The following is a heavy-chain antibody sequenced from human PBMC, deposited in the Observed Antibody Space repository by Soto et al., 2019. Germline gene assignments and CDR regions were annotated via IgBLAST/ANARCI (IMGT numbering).Heavy chain of an antibody. J-gene: IGHJ6*02. CDR2: IIPIFGTA. V-gene: IGHV1-69*13. CDR3: ARGGGVVVVPAALPRSYGMDV. Sequence: SVKVSCKASGGTFSSYAISWVRQAPGQGLEWMGGIIPIFGTANYAQKFQGRVTITADESTSTAYMELSSLRSEDTAVYYWARGGGVVVVPAALPRSYGMDVWGQGTTVTVSS. D-gene: IGHD2-2*02. CDR1: GGTFSSYA.